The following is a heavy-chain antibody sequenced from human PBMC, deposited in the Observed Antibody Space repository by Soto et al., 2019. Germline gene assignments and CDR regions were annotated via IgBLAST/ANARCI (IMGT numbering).Heavy chain of an antibody. CDR2: INANNGGA. D-gene: IGHD6-25*01. CDR3: AREGGSDSLAPKTNWFGT. CDR1: GYTFTDYH. Sequence: ASVKVSCKPSGYTFTDYHIHWVRQAPGQGLEFMGWINANNGGAGSAQQFQGRVTVTRDTSISTVYMELSNLRSDDTAVYYCAREGGSDSLAPKTNWFGTWGQGTRVTVSS. V-gene: IGHV1-2*02. J-gene: IGHJ5*02.